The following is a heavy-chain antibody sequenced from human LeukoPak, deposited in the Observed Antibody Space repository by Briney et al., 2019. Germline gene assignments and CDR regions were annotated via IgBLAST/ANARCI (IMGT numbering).Heavy chain of an antibody. CDR2: IKQDGSEK. Sequence: GGSLRLSCAASGFTFSSHWMSWVRQAPGKGLEWVANIKQDGSEKYYVDSVKGRFTISRDNAKNSLYLQMNSLRAEDTAVYYCARGDSSGYYLWGQGTLVTVSS. CDR1: GFTFSSHW. J-gene: IGHJ4*02. D-gene: IGHD3-22*01. V-gene: IGHV3-7*01. CDR3: ARGDSSGYYL.